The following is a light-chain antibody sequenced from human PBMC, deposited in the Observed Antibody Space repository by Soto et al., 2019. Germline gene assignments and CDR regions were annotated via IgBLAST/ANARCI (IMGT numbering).Light chain of an antibody. V-gene: IGLV2-8*01. J-gene: IGLJ2*01. Sequence: QSALTQPPSASGSTGQSVTISCTGSSSDVGGYKYVFWYQQHPGKAPKLMIYEVSKRPSGVPDRFSGSKSGNTASLTVSGLQAEDEADYYCSSYADSNNVLFGGGTKLTVL. CDR3: SSYADSNNVL. CDR1: SSDVGGYKY. CDR2: EVS.